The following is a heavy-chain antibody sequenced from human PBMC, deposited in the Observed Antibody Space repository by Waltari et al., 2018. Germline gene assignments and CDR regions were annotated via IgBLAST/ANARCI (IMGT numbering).Heavy chain of an antibody. D-gene: IGHD6-25*01. J-gene: IGHJ4*02. Sequence: QVHLQESGPGLVKPSGTLSLTCEVSGASVTGDWWGWVRQPPGKGLEWIGGIYHSGSNNYNPSLKSRLAMSVDKSKNEFSLKLTSVTAADTAVYYCARWSARISQREFYFDYWGQGILVTISS. CDR2: IYHSGSN. V-gene: IGHV4-4*02. CDR1: GASVTGDW. CDR3: ARWSARISQREFYFDY.